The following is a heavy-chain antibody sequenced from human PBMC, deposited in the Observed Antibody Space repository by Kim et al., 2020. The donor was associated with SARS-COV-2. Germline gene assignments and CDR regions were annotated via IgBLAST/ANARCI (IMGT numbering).Heavy chain of an antibody. V-gene: IGHV3-NL1*01. Sequence: YFADAVRGRFTISGDNSRNTVWLQMNSLRVEDSAVYYCTNGDLTGDSGYWGQGTRVIVSS. D-gene: IGHD7-27*01. CDR3: TNGDLTGDSGY. J-gene: IGHJ4*02.